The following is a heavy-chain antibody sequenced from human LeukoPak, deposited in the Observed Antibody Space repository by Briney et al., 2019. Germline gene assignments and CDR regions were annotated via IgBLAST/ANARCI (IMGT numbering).Heavy chain of an antibody. V-gene: IGHV3-23*01. J-gene: IGHJ3*02. CDR3: AKDYDFWSGYPADAFDI. D-gene: IGHD3-3*01. Sequence: GGSLRLSCAASGFTFSSYAMSWVRQAPGKGLEWVSAISGSGGSTYYADSVKGRFTISRDNSKNTLYLQMNSLSAEDTAVYYCAKDYDFWSGYPADAFDIWGQGTMVTVSS. CDR1: GFTFSSYA. CDR2: ISGSGGST.